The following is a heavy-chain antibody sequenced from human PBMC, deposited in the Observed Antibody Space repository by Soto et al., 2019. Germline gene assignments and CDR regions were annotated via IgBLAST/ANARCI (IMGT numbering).Heavy chain of an antibody. CDR3: TRLGYDFQRVNYWYFDL. Sequence: EVQLVESGGGLVQPGGSLKLSCAASGFTFSGSAMHWVRQASGKGLEWVGRIRSKANSYATAYAASVKGRFTISRDDSKSTAYLQMNSLKTEDTAVYYCTRLGYDFQRVNYWYFDLWGRGTLVTVSS. J-gene: IGHJ2*01. CDR1: GFTFSGSA. V-gene: IGHV3-73*01. CDR2: IRSKANSYAT. D-gene: IGHD3-3*01.